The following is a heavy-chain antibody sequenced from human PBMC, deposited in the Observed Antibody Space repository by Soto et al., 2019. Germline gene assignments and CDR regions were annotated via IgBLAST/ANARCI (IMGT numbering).Heavy chain of an antibody. D-gene: IGHD6-6*01. CDR1: GYSFTSYW. J-gene: IGHJ6*02. CDR3: ASSYPPYSSSSGGGHYYYYGMDV. CDR2: IYPGDSDT. V-gene: IGHV5-51*01. Sequence: PGESLKISCKGSGYSFTSYWIGWVRQMPGKGLEWMGIIYPGDSDTRYSPSFQGQVTISADKSISTAYLQWSSLKASDTAMYYCASSYPPYSSSSGGGHYYYYGMDVWGQGTTVTVSS.